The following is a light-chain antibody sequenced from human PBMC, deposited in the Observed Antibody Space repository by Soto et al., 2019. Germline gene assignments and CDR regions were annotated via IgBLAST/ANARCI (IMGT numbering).Light chain of an antibody. CDR3: SSYTSSSTYV. Sequence: QSVLTQPASVSGSPGQSITISCTGTISDVGGYNYVSWYQQHPGKAPKLMIFDVSNRPSGFSNRFSGSKSGYTASLTISGLQAEDEADYYCSSYTSSSTYVFGTGTKVTVL. CDR2: DVS. J-gene: IGLJ1*01. V-gene: IGLV2-14*03. CDR1: ISDVGGYNY.